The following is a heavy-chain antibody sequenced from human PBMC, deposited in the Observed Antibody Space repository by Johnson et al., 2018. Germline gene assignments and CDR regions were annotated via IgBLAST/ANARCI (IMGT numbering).Heavy chain of an antibody. CDR3: TRSDYSGTYFS. J-gene: IGHJ1*01. Sequence: VQLQESGGGLVQXGGSLKLXCAASGFSFSGSPMHWVRQASGKGLEWVGRIRSKANNYAIAYGASVKGRFTISRDDSKNTAYLQMNSLKTEDTAVYYCTRSDYSGTYFSWGQGTRVTVSS. CDR1: GFSFSGSP. D-gene: IGHD1-26*01. CDR2: IRSKANNYAI. V-gene: IGHV3-73*02.